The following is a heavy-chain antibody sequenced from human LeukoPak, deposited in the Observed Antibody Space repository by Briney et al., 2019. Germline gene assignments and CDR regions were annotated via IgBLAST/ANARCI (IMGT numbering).Heavy chain of an antibody. CDR1: GGSISSGSYY. CDR3: ASTLVPAARHNWLDP. Sequence: SQTLSLTCTVSGGSISSGSYYWSWIRQPAGKGLEWIGRIYTSGSTNYNPSLKSRVSISVDTSKNQFSLKLSSVTAADTAVYYCASTLVPAARHNWLDPWGQGTLVTVSS. CDR2: IYTSGST. V-gene: IGHV4-61*02. D-gene: IGHD2-2*01. J-gene: IGHJ5*02.